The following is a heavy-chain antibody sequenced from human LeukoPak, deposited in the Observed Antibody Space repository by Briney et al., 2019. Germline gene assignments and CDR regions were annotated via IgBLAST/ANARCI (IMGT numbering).Heavy chain of an antibody. CDR2: ISWNSGSI. Sequence: PGRSLRLSRAASGFTFDDYAMHWVRQAPGKGLEWVSGISWNSGSIGYADSVKGRFTISRDNAKNSLYLQMNSLRAEDTALYYCAKSPDAYYYYGMDVWGQGTTVTVSS. D-gene: IGHD2-8*01. J-gene: IGHJ6*02. CDR1: GFTFDDYA. V-gene: IGHV3-9*01. CDR3: AKSPDAYYYYGMDV.